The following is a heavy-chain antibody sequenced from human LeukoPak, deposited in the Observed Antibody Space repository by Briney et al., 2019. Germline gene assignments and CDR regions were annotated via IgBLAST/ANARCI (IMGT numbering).Heavy chain of an antibody. CDR3: GRHRPQVDPFDY. V-gene: IGHV4-34*01. CDR2: INHSGST. J-gene: IGHJ4*02. CDR1: GGSFSGYY. Sequence: SETLSLTCAVYGGSFSGYYWSWIRKPPGKGLEWIGEINHSGSTNYNPSLKSRVTTSVDTSKKQFSLKLSSVTAADTAVYFCGRHRPQVDPFDYWGQGTLVTVSS. D-gene: IGHD5-12*01.